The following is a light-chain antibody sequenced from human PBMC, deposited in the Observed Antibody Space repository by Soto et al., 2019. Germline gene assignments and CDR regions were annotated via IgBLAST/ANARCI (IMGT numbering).Light chain of an antibody. CDR1: QSVSNNY. CDR2: GAS. Sequence: EIVLTQSPGTLSLSPGERATLSCRASQSVSNNYLAWYQQKPGQAPRLLIYGASNWATGIPDRFSGCGSRTDFTLTIRRLEPEELAVYYCQQYGSSGAFGQGTKVEIK. J-gene: IGKJ1*01. CDR3: QQYGSSGA. V-gene: IGKV3-20*01.